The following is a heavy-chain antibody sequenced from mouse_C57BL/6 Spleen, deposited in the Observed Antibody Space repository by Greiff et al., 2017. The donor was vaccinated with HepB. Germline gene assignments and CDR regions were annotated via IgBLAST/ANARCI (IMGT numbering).Heavy chain of an antibody. D-gene: IGHD2-3*01. V-gene: IGHV1-50*01. J-gene: IGHJ3*01. CDR1: GYTFTSYW. CDR2: IDPSDSYT. CDR3: ARDGYDGYPFAY. Sequence: QVQLQQPGAELVKPGASVKLSCKASGYTFTSYWMQWVKQRPGQGLEWIGEIDPSDSYTNYNQKFKGKATLTVDTSSSTAYMQLSSLTSEDSAVYYCARDGYDGYPFAYWGQGTLVTVSA.